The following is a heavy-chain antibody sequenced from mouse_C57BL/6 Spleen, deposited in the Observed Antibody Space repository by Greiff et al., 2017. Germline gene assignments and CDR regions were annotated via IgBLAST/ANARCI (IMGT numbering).Heavy chain of an antibody. Sequence: EVKLVESGGGLVKPGGSLKLSCAASGFTFSSYAMSWVRQTPEKRLEWVATISDGGSYTYYPDNVKGRFTISRDNAKNNLYLQLSHLKSEDTAMYYCAREGSYDYHWYFDVWGTGTTVTVSS. J-gene: IGHJ1*03. CDR2: ISDGGSYT. CDR3: AREGSYDYHWYFDV. CDR1: GFTFSSYA. D-gene: IGHD2-4*01. V-gene: IGHV5-4*01.